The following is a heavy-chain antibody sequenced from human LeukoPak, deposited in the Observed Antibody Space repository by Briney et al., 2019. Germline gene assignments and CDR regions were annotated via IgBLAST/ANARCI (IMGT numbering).Heavy chain of an antibody. D-gene: IGHD3-10*01. V-gene: IGHV3-21*04. CDR3: AKGYAYYYGPGSNYGMDV. J-gene: IGHJ6*02. Sequence: GGSLRLSCAASGFTFSSYSMNWVRQAPGKGLEWVSSISSSSSYIYYADSVKGRFTISRDNSKNTVSLQMNSLRAEDTAVYYCAKGYAYYYGPGSNYGMDVWGQGTTVTVSS. CDR2: ISSSSSYI. CDR1: GFTFSSYS.